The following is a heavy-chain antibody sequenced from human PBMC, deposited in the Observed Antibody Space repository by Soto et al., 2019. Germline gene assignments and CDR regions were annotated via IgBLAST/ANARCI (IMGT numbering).Heavy chain of an antibody. CDR3: VKAVYLLDFDY. Sequence: PGGSLRLSCAVSGLTFSKYGMHWVRQAPGRGLEWVAVISADGNSKFYAASVGGRFAISRDNSKNTLYLQMNSLRTEDTAVYYCVKAVYLLDFDYWGQGTLVTVSS. CDR1: GLTFSKYG. D-gene: IGHD2-8*01. V-gene: IGHV3-30*18. CDR2: ISADGNSK. J-gene: IGHJ4*02.